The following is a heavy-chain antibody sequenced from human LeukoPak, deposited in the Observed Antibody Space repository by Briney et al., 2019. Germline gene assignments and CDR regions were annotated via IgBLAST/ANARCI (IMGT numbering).Heavy chain of an antibody. CDR3: ARGGITMVRGVIILYAFDI. V-gene: IGHV1-8*02. Sequence: ASVKVSCKASGYTFSNYYFTWVRQAPGQGLEWMGWMNPNSGNTGYAQKFQGRVTMTRNTSISTAYMELSSLRSEDTAVYYCARGGITMVRGVIILYAFDIWGQGTMVTVSS. J-gene: IGHJ3*02. CDR1: GYTFSNYY. D-gene: IGHD3-10*01. CDR2: MNPNSGNT.